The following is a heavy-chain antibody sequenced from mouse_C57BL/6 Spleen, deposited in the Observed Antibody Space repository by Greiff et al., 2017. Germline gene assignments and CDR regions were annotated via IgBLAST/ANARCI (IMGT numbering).Heavy chain of an antibody. V-gene: IGHV1-82*01. CDR2: IYPGDGDT. D-gene: IGHD2-4*01. CDR3: ARYDYGIAY. J-gene: IGHJ3*01. Sequence: QVQLKQSGPELVKPGASVKISCKASGYAFSSSWMNWVKQRPGKGLEWIGRIYPGDGDTNYNGKFKGKATLTADKSSSTAYMQLSSLTSEDSAVYFCARYDYGIAYWGQGTLVTVSA. CDR1: GYAFSSSW.